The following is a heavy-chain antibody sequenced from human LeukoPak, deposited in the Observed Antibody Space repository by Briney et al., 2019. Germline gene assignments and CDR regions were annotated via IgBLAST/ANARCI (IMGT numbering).Heavy chain of an antibody. CDR2: ISSSGSTI. J-gene: IGHJ5*02. CDR1: GFTFSDYY. Sequence: PGRSLRLSCAASGFTFSDYYMSWIRHAPGKGLEWVSYISSSGSTIYYADSVKGRFTISRDNAKNSLYLQMNSLGAEDTAVYYCARDAQLWSNWFDPWGQGTLVTVSS. D-gene: IGHD5-18*01. CDR3: ARDAQLWSNWFDP. V-gene: IGHV3-11*04.